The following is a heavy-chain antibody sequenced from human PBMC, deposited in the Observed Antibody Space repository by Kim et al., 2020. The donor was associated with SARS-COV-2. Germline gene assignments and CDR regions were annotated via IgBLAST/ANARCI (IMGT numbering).Heavy chain of an antibody. J-gene: IGHJ6*02. CDR1: GFTVSSNY. V-gene: IGHV3-53*01. D-gene: IGHD3-10*01. CDR3: ARDKRLVRGVINYGMDV. Sequence: GGSPRLSCAASGFTVSSNYMSWVRQAPGKGLEWVSVIYSGGSTYYADSVKGRFTISRDNSKNTLYLQMNSLRAEDTAVYYCARDKRLVRGVINYGMDVWGQGTTVTVSS. CDR2: IYSGGST.